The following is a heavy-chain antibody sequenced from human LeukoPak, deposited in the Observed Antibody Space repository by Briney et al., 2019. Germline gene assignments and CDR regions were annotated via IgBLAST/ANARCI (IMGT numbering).Heavy chain of an antibody. CDR2: FDPEDGET. Sequence: ASVKVSCKVSGYTLTELSMHWVRQAPGKGLEWMGGFDPEDGETIYAHRFQGRVTMTEDTSTDTAYMELSSLRSEDTAVYYCATTEYDSSGYYAKWFDPWGQGTLVTVSS. J-gene: IGHJ5*02. CDR1: GYTLTELS. CDR3: ATTEYDSSGYYAKWFDP. V-gene: IGHV1-24*01. D-gene: IGHD3-22*01.